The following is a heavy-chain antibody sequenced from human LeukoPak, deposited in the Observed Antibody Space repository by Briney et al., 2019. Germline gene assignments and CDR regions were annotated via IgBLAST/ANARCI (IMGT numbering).Heavy chain of an antibody. D-gene: IGHD5-18*01. J-gene: IGHJ4*02. V-gene: IGHV3-23*01. CDR1: GFTFSGYA. CDR2: ISGSGGST. Sequence: GGSLRLSCAASGFTFSGYAMSWVRQAPGKGLEWVSAISGSGGSTYYADSVKGRFTISRDNSNNTLYLQMNSLRAEDTAVYYCAKERTQLWPELYDYWGQGTLVTVSS. CDR3: AKERTQLWPELYDY.